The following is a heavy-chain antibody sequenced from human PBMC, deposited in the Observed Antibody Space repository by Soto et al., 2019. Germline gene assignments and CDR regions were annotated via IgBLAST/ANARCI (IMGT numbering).Heavy chain of an antibody. V-gene: IGHV3-23*01. CDR3: AKDIPVGRLEGGELEY. CDR2: ISGSGGST. J-gene: IGHJ4*02. D-gene: IGHD3-10*01. Sequence: EVQLLESGGGLVPPGGCLRLSCAASGFTFSSYAMSWVRQAPGKGLEWVSTISGSGGSTYYADSVKGRFTISRDNSKNTLYLQMSSLRAEDTAVYYCAKDIPVGRLEGGELEYWGQGTLVTVSS. CDR1: GFTFSSYA.